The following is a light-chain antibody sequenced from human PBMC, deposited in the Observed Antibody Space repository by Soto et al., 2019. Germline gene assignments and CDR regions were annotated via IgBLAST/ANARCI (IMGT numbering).Light chain of an antibody. V-gene: IGLV2-14*01. CDR1: SSDVGGYNY. CDR2: EVS. J-gene: IGLJ1*01. CDR3: SSYTSTSALV. Sequence: QSALTQPASVSGSPGQSITISCTGTSSDVGGYNYVSWYQHHPGKAPKLIIYEVSKRPSGVSNRFSGSKSGNTASLTISGLQTEDEADYYCSSYTSTSALVFGTGTKLTVL.